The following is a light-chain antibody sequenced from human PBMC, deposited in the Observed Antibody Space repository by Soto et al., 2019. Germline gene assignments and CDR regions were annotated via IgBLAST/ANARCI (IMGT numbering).Light chain of an antibody. V-gene: IGKV3-20*01. J-gene: IGKJ3*01. Sequence: EIVLTQSPGTLSLSPGERATLSCRASQSITSSYLAWYQQKPGLAPRLLMYGVSTRATGIPDRFSGSGSGTDFILTISRLEPDDFAVYYCQQYGSSPGFSFGPGTKVEIK. CDR2: GVS. CDR1: QSITSSY. CDR3: QQYGSSPGFS.